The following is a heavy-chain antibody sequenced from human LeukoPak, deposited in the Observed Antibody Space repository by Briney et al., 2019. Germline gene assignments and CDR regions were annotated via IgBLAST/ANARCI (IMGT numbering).Heavy chain of an antibody. CDR2: INPSGGST. Sequence: ASVKVSCKASGYTFTSYYMHWVRQAPGQGLEWMGIINPSGGSTSYAQKFQGGVTMTRDTSTSTVYMELSSLRSEDTAVYYCARDGRGSYYYGSGEIDYWGQGTLVTVSS. V-gene: IGHV1-46*01. CDR1: GYTFTSYY. D-gene: IGHD3-10*01. CDR3: ARDGRGSYYYGSGEIDY. J-gene: IGHJ4*02.